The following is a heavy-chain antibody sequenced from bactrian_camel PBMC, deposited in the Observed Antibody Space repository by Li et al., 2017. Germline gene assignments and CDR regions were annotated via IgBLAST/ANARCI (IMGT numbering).Heavy chain of an antibody. CDR2: IISEGGT. Sequence: HVQLVESGGGSVQAGGSLRLSCAASAHTDSPNCMGWFRQAPGKEREGVATIISEGGTRYADTVKGRFTISRDNAKNTLYLQMNSLKPEDTGVYYCAADTHYSDYVEGSVVPVSCGPGWPHNYWGQGTQVTVS. J-gene: IGHJ4*01. D-gene: IGHD4*01. CDR1: AHTDSPNC. CDR3: AADTHYSDYVEGSVVPVSCGPGWPHNY. V-gene: IGHV3S53*01.